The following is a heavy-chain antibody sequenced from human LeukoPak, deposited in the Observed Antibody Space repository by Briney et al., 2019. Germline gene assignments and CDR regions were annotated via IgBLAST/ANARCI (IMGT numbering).Heavy chain of an antibody. CDR1: GGSISTYY. J-gene: IGHJ5*02. Sequence: PSETLSLTCALSGGSISTYYWNWIRQPPGKGLEWIGYILYTGSTIYNPSLKSRVTMSVDTSKNQFSLKLTSVTAEDTAVYYCTRKAVAGNGYNWFDPWGQGTLVTVSS. CDR2: ILYTGST. CDR3: TRKAVAGNGYNWFDP. D-gene: IGHD6-19*01. V-gene: IGHV4-59*08.